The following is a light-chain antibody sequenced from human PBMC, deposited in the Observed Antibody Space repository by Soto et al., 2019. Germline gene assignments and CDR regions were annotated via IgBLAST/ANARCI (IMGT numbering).Light chain of an antibody. Sequence: ETVMTQSPATLSVSPRERATLSCRASQSVTNNLAWYQHKPGQAPRLLIHGASTRATGVPARFSGSGSGTEFTLTITSLQSEDFAVYYCQQYSNWPRTFGQGTKVEIK. CDR1: QSVTNN. V-gene: IGKV3-15*01. J-gene: IGKJ1*01. CDR3: QQYSNWPRT. CDR2: GAS.